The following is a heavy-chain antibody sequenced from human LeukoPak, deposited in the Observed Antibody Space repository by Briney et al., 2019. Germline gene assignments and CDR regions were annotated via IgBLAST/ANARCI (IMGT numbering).Heavy chain of an antibody. CDR2: FDPEDGET. V-gene: IGHV1-24*01. CDR1: GYTLTELS. J-gene: IGHJ4*02. Sequence: ASVKVSCKVSGYTLTELSMHWVRQAPGKGLEWMGGFDPEDGETIYAQKFQGRVTMTEDTSTDTAYMELSSLRSEDTAVYYCAASFRYYYDSGGCYSPNPFDYWGQGTLVTVSS. D-gene: IGHD3-22*01. CDR3: AASFRYYYDSGGCYSPNPFDY.